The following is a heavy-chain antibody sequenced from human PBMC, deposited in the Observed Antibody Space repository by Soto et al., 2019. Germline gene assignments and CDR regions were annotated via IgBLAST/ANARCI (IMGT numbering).Heavy chain of an antibody. J-gene: IGHJ3*02. CDR3: AKVMGGAAPGTTAIHI. Sequence: GGSLRLSCAASGFTFSSYAMSWVRQAPGKGLEWVSAISGSGGSTYYADSVKGRFTISRDNSKNTLYLQMNSLRAEDTAVYYCAKVMGGAAPGTTAIHIRGQATIVTVSS. CDR1: GFTFSSYA. D-gene: IGHD6-13*01. V-gene: IGHV3-23*01. CDR2: ISGSGGST.